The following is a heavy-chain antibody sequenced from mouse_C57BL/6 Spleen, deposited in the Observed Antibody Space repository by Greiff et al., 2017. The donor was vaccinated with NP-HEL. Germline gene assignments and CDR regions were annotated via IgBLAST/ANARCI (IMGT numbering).Heavy chain of an antibody. J-gene: IGHJ4*01. CDR1: GYTFTSYW. CDR3: ARKGDYGSSYEVYAMDY. V-gene: IGHV1-55*01. D-gene: IGHD1-1*01. CDR2: IYPGSGST. Sequence: QVQLQQPGAELVKPGASVKMSCKASGYTFTSYWITWVKQRPGQGLEWIGDIYPGSGSTNYNEKFKSKATLTVDTSSSTAYMQLSSLTSEDSAVYYCARKGDYGSSYEVYAMDYWGQGTSVTVSS.